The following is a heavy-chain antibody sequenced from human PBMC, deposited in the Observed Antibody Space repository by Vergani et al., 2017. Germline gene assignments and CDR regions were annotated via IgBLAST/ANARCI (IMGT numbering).Heavy chain of an antibody. CDR1: GYTFTSYT. CDR3: ARGSLAVAASDY. J-gene: IGHJ4*02. CDR2: IIPILGIA. V-gene: IGHV1-69*04. D-gene: IGHD6-19*01. Sequence: QVQLVQSGAEVKKPGASVKVSCKASGYTFTSYTISWVRQAPGQGLEWMGRIIPILGIANYAQKFQGRVTITADKSTSTAYMELSSLRSEDTAVYYCARGSLAVAASDYWGQGTLVTVSS.